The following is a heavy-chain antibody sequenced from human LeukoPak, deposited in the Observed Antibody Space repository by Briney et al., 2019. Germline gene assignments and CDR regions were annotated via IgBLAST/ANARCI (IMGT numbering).Heavy chain of an antibody. CDR3: ARAYYDSSGNFDY. CDR2: ISSNGGST. Sequence: PGGSLRLSCAASGFTFSSYAMHWVRQAPGKGLEYVSAISSNGGSTYYANSVKGRFTISRDNSKNTLYLQMGSLRAEDMAVYYCARAYYDSSGNFDYWGQGTLVTVSP. V-gene: IGHV3-64*01. J-gene: IGHJ4*02. D-gene: IGHD3-22*01. CDR1: GFTFSSYA.